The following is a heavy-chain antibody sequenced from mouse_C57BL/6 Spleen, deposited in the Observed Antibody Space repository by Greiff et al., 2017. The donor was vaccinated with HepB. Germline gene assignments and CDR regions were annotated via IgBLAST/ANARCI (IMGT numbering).Heavy chain of an antibody. D-gene: IGHD2-4*01. CDR3: AVYYDYDRVFAY. CDR1: GYTFTSYW. J-gene: IGHJ3*01. Sequence: ESGAELVKPGASVKVSCKASGYTFTSYWMHWVKQRPGQGLEWIGRIHPSDSDTNYNQKFKGKATLTVDKSSSTAYMQLSSLTSEDSAVYYCAVYYDYDRVFAYWGQGTLVTVSA. V-gene: IGHV1-74*01. CDR2: IHPSDSDT.